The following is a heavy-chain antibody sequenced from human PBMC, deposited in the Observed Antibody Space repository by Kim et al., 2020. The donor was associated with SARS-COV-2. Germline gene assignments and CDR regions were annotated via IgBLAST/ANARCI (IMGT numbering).Heavy chain of an antibody. CDR2: IYYSGST. CDR3: ARRDYGGFDY. CDR1: GGSTSNDNYS. V-gene: IGHV4-39*01. D-gene: IGHD4-17*01. J-gene: IGHJ4*02. Sequence: SETRSLTCTVSGGSTSNDNYSWGWIRLPPGKGLEWIGTIYYSGSTYYNPSLKSRVTISVDTSKNQFSLKLNSVTAADTAVYYCARRDYGGFDYWGQGTLVTVSS.